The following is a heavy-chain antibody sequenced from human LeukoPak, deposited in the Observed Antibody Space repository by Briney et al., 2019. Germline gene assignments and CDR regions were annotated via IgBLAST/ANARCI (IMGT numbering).Heavy chain of an antibody. CDR3: ARDPCSTSCYAFDY. D-gene: IGHD2-2*01. J-gene: IGHJ4*02. V-gene: IGHV1-46*01. CDR2: INPSGGTT. CDR1: GYTFTTYY. Sequence: GASVKVSCKASGYTFTTYYMHWVRQAPGQGGEWMGIINPSGGTTSYAQKFQGRVTMTRDTSTSTVYMELSSLTSEDTAVYYCARDPCSTSCYAFDYWGQGTLVTVSS.